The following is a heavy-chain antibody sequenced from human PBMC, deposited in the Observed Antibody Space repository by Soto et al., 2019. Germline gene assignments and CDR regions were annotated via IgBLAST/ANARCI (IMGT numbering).Heavy chain of an antibody. Sequence: AYGRTPAIHTRTLTLTCAFSGFSLITSGVGVGWVTKTAAPRLEWLALIYCDDDKRYSPSLKSRLTITKDTSKNQVVLTMTNMDPVETATYYCARTRMPLAYCGGDCKQPIVRFDPWGQGTMVTVSS. V-gene: IGHV2-5*02. D-gene: IGHD2-21*02. CDR1: GFSLITSGVG. J-gene: IGHJ5*02. CDR2: IYCDDDK. CDR3: ARTRMPLAYCGGDCKQPIVRFDP.